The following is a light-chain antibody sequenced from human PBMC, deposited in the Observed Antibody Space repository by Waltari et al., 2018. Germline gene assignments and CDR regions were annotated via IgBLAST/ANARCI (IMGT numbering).Light chain of an antibody. CDR2: DIN. CDR1: SSDVGANTF. CDR3: CSCVGRNIYWV. V-gene: IGLV2-11*01. J-gene: IGLJ3*02. Sequence: QSALTQPRSVSGSPGQSVTISCTGTSSDVGANTFFSWDQHHPDKAPKLIIYDINKRPSGVPDRFSGSKSGNTASLTISGLQAEDEADYYCCSCVGRNIYWVFGGGTKLTVL.